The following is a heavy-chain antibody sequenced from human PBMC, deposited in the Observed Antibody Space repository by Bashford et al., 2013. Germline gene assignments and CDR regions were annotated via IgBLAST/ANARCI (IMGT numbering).Heavy chain of an antibody. V-gene: IGHV2-5*01. J-gene: IGHJ3*02. CDR3: AHSPHYYDSSGYYLDAFDI. CDR2: IYWNDDK. D-gene: IGHD3-22*01. CDR1: GFSLSTSGVG. Sequence: SGPTLVKPTQTLTLTCTFSGFSLSTSGVGVGWIRQPPGKALEWLALIYWNDDKRYSPSLKSRLTITKDTSKNQVVLTMTNMDPVDTATYYCAHSPHYYDSSGYYLDAFDIWGPRDNGHR.